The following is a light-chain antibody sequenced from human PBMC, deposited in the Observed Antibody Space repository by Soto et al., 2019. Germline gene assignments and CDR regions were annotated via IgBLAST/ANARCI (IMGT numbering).Light chain of an antibody. CDR3: SSYTSSSTFYV. V-gene: IGLV2-14*01. Sequence: QSVLTQPASVSGSPGQSITISCTGTSIDVGGYNFVSWYQHHPGKAPKLMIYEVSHRPSGVSNRFSGSKSGNTASLTISGLQAEDEADYYCSSYTSSSTFYVFGTGTKLTVL. J-gene: IGLJ1*01. CDR1: SIDVGGYNF. CDR2: EVS.